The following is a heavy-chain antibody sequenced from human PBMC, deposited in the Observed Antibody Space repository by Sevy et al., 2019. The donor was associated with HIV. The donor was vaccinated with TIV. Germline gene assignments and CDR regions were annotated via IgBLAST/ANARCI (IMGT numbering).Heavy chain of an antibody. J-gene: IGHJ6*02. CDR2: ISYGGTNT. V-gene: IGHV3-30*18. CDR1: GFTFSGFG. D-gene: IGHD3-3*01. Sequence: GGSLRLSCAASGFTFSGFGLHWVRQAPGKGLEWVAVISYGGTNTYYGDSVRGRFTISRDNSKNTLYLQMNSLRAEDTAVSYCAKTPDDSDYYYYGMEVWAQGTTVTVSS. CDR3: AKTPDDSDYYYYGMEV.